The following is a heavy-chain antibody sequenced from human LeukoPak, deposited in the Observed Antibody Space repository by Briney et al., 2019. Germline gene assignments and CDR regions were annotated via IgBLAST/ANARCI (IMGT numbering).Heavy chain of an antibody. J-gene: IGHJ4*02. CDR2: IYYSGST. D-gene: IGHD3-22*01. Sequence: SETLSLTCTVSGGSISSYYWSWIRQPPGKGLEWIGYIYYSGSTNYNPSLKSRVTISVDTSKNQFSLKLSSVTAADTAVYYCARGDLTYYYDSSGYYSLDYWGQGTLVTVSS. CDR1: GGSISSYY. CDR3: ARGDLTYYYDSSGYYSLDY. V-gene: IGHV4-59*01.